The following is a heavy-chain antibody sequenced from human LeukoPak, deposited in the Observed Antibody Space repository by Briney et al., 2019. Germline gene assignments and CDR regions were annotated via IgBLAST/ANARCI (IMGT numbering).Heavy chain of an antibody. CDR1: GYTFTGYY. Sequence: ASVKVSCKASGYTFTGYYMHWVQQAPGQGLEWMGRINPNSGGTNYAQKFQGRVTMTRDTSISTAYMELSRLRSDDTGVYYCASLGRYCSGGSCYLYFDYWGQGTLVTVSS. J-gene: IGHJ4*02. CDR2: INPNSGGT. V-gene: IGHV1-2*05. CDR3: ASLGRYCSGGSCYLYFDY. D-gene: IGHD2-15*01.